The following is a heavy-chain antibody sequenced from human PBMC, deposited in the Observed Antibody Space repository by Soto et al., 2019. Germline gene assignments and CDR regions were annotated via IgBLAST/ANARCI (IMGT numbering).Heavy chain of an antibody. CDR2: INWNGGST. CDR3: ARESRYYYDSSGYYDQTNSCFDY. D-gene: IGHD3-22*01. CDR1: GFTFDDYG. V-gene: IGHV3-20*04. J-gene: IGHJ4*02. Sequence: GGSLRLSCAASGFTFDDYGMSWVRQAPGKGLEWVSGINWNGGSTGYADSVKGRFTISRDNAKNSLYLQMNSLRAEDTALYYCARESRYYYDSSGYYDQTNSCFDYWGQGTLVTVSS.